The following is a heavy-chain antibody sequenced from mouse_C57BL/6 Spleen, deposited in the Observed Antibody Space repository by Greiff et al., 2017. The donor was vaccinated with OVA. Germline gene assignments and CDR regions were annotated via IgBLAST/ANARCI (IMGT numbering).Heavy chain of an antibody. CDR2: IRLKSDNYAT. Sequence: EVMLVESGGGLVQPGGSMKLSCVASGFTFSNYWMNWVRQSPEKGLEWVAQIRLKSDNYATHYAESVKGRFTISRNDSKSSVYLQMNNLRAEDTGIYYCTAGYGSFFAYWGQGTLVTVSA. CDR3: TAGYGSFFAY. CDR1: GFTFSNYW. D-gene: IGHD2-10*02. V-gene: IGHV6-3*01. J-gene: IGHJ3*01.